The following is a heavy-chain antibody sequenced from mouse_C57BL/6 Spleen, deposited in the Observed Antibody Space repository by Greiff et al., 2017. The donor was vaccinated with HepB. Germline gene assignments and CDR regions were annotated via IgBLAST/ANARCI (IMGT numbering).Heavy chain of an antibody. CDR3: ARMRGYDGVFAY. CDR2: ISSGGSYT. V-gene: IGHV5-6*01. D-gene: IGHD2-2*01. J-gene: IGHJ3*01. Sequence: EVKLMESGGDLVKPGGSLKLSCAASGFTFSSYGMSWVRQTPDKRLEWVATISSGGSYTYYPDSVKGRFTISRDNAKNTLYLQMSSLKSEDTAMYYCARMRGYDGVFAYWGQGTLVTVSA. CDR1: GFTFSSYG.